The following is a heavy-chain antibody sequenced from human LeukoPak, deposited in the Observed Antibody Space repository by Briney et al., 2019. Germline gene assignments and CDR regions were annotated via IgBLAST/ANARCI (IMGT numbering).Heavy chain of an antibody. J-gene: IGHJ4*02. CDR3: ARLGAPGGGSYYFDY. D-gene: IGHD2-15*01. V-gene: IGHV4-59*01. CDR2: IYYSGST. CDR1: GGSISSYY. Sequence: PSETLSLTCTVSGGSISSYYWSWIRQPPGKGLELIGYIYYSGSTNYNPSLKSRVTISVDTSKNQFSLKLSSVTAADTAVYYCARLGAPGGGSYYFDYWGQGTLVTVSS.